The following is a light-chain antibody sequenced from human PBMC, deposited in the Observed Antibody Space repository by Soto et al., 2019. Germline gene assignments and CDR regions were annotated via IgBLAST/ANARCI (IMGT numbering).Light chain of an antibody. V-gene: IGLV2-8*01. CDR3: SSFTDANNFV. CDR2: DVT. Sequence: QSVLTQPPSASGSPGQSVSISCTGTSSDIGGYNSVSWYQQHPGKAPKVMIYDVTKRPSGVPDRFSGSKSGNTAYLTVSALQAEDEADYYCSSFTDANNFVFGTGTKVTV. J-gene: IGLJ1*01. CDR1: SSDIGGYNS.